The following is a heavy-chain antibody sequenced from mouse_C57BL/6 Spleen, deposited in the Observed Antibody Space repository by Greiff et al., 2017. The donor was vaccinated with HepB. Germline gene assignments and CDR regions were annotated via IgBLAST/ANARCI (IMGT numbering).Heavy chain of an antibody. D-gene: IGHD1-1*01. CDR3: ARVLYYYGSSYGYFDV. CDR2: ISYSGST. V-gene: IGHV3-8*01. Sequence: EVQRVESGPGLAKPSQTLSLTCSVTGYSITSDYWNWIRKFPGNKLEYMGYISYSGSTYYNPSLKSRISITRDTSKNQYYLQLNSVTTEDTATYYCARVLYYYGSSYGYFDVWGTGTTVTVSS. J-gene: IGHJ1*03. CDR1: GYSITSDY.